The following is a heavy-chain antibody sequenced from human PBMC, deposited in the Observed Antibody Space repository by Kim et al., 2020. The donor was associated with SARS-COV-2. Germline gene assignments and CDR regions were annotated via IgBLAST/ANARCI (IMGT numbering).Heavy chain of an antibody. V-gene: IGHV3-66*01. Sequence: GGSLRLICAASGFTVSSNYMSLVRQDPGKGLEWVSVIYSGGSTYYADSVKGRFTISRDNSKNTLYLQMNSLRAEDTAVYYCASLIWFGKLFSYYYYGMDVWGEGTTVTVSS. J-gene: IGHJ6*04. D-gene: IGHD3-10*01. CDR2: IYSGGST. CDR1: GFTVSSNY. CDR3: ASLIWFGKLFSYYYYGMDV.